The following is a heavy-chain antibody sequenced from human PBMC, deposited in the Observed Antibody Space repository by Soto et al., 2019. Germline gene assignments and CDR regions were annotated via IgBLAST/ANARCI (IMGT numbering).Heavy chain of an antibody. Sequence: SETLSLTCTVSGGSISSGGYYWSWIRQHPGKGLEWIGYIYYSGGTYYNPSLKSQVTISVDTSKNQFSLKLSSVTAADTAVYYCARVESPKLYGGKIDYWGQGTLVTVSS. J-gene: IGHJ4*02. V-gene: IGHV4-31*01. D-gene: IGHD4-17*01. CDR2: IYYSGGT. CDR1: GGSISSGGYY. CDR3: ARVESPKLYGGKIDY.